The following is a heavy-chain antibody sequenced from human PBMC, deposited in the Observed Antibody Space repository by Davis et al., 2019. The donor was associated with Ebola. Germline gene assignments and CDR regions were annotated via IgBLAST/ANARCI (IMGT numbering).Heavy chain of an antibody. CDR3: ARDLGSYCSSTSCRGY. D-gene: IGHD2-2*01. Sequence: KVSCKASRGTFRSYAISWVRQAPGQGLEWMGRIIPILGIANYAQKFQGRVTITADKSTSTAYMELSSLRSEDTAVYYCARDLGSYCSSTSCRGYWGQGTLVTVSS. CDR1: RGTFRSYA. J-gene: IGHJ4*02. V-gene: IGHV1-69*04. CDR2: IIPILGIA.